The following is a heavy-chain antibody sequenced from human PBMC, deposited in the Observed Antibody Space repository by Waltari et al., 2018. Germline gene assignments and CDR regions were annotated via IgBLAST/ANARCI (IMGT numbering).Heavy chain of an antibody. J-gene: IGHJ3*02. D-gene: IGHD3-16*01. Sequence: EVQLLDSGGGLVQPGGSLRLSCAASGFSFSSSAMSWVRQTPEKGLEWVSSVLSSGSRTFYADSVKGRFAISRDNSKNMLYLQMLSLRAEDTAVYYCAKVGGTSLPESFDIWGQGTMVTVSP. CDR2: VLSSGSRT. CDR3: AKVGGTSLPESFDI. V-gene: IGHV3-23*01. CDR1: GFSFSSSA.